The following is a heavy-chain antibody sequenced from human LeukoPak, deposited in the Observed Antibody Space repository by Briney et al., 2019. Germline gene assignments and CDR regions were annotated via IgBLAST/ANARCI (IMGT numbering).Heavy chain of an antibody. CDR1: GYTFTSYY. V-gene: IGHV1-46*01. D-gene: IGHD6-13*01. CDR2: IDPSGGST. Sequence: ASVKVSCKASGYTFTSYYMQWVRQAPGQGLEWMGIIDPSGGSTSYAQKLQGRVTMTRDTSTSTVYMDLSSLRSEDTAVYYCARGNTAAGPFDYWGQGTLVTVSS. J-gene: IGHJ4*02. CDR3: ARGNTAAGPFDY.